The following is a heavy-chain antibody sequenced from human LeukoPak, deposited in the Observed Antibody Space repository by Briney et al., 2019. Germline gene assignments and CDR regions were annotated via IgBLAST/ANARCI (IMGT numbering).Heavy chain of an antibody. V-gene: IGHV1-8*01. D-gene: IGHD2-2*01. CDR1: GYTFTSYD. Sequence: ASVKVSCKASGYTFTSYDINWVRQATGQGLEWMGWMNPNSGNTGYAQKFQGRVTMTRDTSISTAYMELSSLGSEDTAVYYCARVSCSSTSCYDYWGQGALVTVSS. CDR3: ARVSCSSTSCYDY. CDR2: MNPNSGNT. J-gene: IGHJ4*02.